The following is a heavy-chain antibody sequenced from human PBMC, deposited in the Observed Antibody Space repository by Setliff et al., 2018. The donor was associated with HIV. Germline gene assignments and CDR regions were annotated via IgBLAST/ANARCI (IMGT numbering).Heavy chain of an antibody. Sequence: PSETLSLTCTVSGDSVSSRSYYWSWIRQPPGKGLEWIGYIYYSGSTNYNPSLKSRVTISVDTSKNQFSLKLSSVTAADPAVYYCARGAELLWFGELHNIPYFDYWGQGTLVTVSS. D-gene: IGHD3-10*01. J-gene: IGHJ4*02. CDR1: GDSVSSRSYY. CDR3: ARGAELLWFGELHNIPYFDY. CDR2: IYYSGST. V-gene: IGHV4-61*01.